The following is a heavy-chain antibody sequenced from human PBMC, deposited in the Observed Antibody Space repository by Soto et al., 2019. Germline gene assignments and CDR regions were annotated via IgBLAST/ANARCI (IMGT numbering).Heavy chain of an antibody. V-gene: IGHV2-5*01. J-gene: IGHJ6*01. Sequence: QITLKESGPTLVKPTQTLTLTCTFSGFSLSTSGVGVGWIRQTPGKALEWLALIYWNDDKRYSPSLKSRLTTTEDTSKNQVVLTITNIDPVDPATYYCAHISSYCTNGGCLYYCYYGMDVWGQGTTVTGSS. CDR3: AHISSYCTNGGCLYYCYYGMDV. CDR1: GFSLSTSGVG. D-gene: IGHD2-8*01. CDR2: IYWNDDK.